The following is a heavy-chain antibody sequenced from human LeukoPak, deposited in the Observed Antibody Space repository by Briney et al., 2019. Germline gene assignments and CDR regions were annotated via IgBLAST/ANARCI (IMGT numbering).Heavy chain of an antibody. J-gene: IGHJ4*02. Sequence: GGSLRLSCAASEFSFSTSWMSWVRQAPGKGLEWVANIKADGSDTYYGDSVKGRFIISRDNAKNSLYLQMNRLRAEDSAVYFCARDQGSGWWSFDYWGRGTLVTVSS. CDR3: ARDQGSGWWSFDY. D-gene: IGHD6-19*01. CDR2: IKADGSDT. V-gene: IGHV3-7*03. CDR1: EFSFSTSW.